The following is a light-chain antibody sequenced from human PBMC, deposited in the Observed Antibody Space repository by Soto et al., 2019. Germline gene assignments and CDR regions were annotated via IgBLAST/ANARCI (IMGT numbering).Light chain of an antibody. CDR2: WAS. J-gene: IGKJ1*01. Sequence: DIVMTHSPASLSVCLGERATLNCRSSQTVLYNSNNKDYLAWYQQKPGQPPKLLIYWASTRESGVPERFSGSGSATYFTLTISSLQAEDVGVYYCQQYYRAPWTFGQGTKVDIK. V-gene: IGKV4-1*01. CDR3: QQYYRAPWT. CDR1: QTVLYNSNNKDY.